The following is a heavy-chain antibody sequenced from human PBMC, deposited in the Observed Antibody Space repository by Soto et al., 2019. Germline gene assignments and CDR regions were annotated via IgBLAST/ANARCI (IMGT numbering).Heavy chain of an antibody. CDR1: GGSISSYY. D-gene: IGHD3-9*01. CDR2: IYYSGST. V-gene: IGHV4-59*01. CDR3: ARVTDVLRYFDWLLSLPSDYSYTDNNDV. Sequence: SETLSLTCTVSGGSISSYYWSWIRQPPGKGLEWIGYIYYSGSTNYNPSLKSRVTISVDTSKNQFSLKLSSVTAADTAVYYCARVTDVLRYFDWLLSLPSDYSYTDNNDVCGKGTTVTGFS. J-gene: IGHJ6*03.